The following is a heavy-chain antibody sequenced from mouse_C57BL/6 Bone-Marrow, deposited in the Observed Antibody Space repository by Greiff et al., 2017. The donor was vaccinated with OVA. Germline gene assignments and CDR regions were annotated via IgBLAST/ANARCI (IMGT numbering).Heavy chain of an antibody. CDR2: ISSGSSTI. CDR3: ARDGPAGFAY. V-gene: IGHV5-17*01. Sequence: EVQLVESGGGLVKPGGSLKLSCAASGFTFSDDGMHWVRQAPEKGLEWVAYISSGSSTIYYAHTVKGRFTISRDKAKNTLFLQMTGLRSEDTARYYCARDGPAGFAYWGQGTLVTVSA. J-gene: IGHJ3*01. CDR1: GFTFSDDG. D-gene: IGHD1-1*01.